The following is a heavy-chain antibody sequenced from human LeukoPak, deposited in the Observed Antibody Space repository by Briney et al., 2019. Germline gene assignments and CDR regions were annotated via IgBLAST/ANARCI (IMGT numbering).Heavy chain of an antibody. D-gene: IGHD3-10*01. Sequence: PGGSLRLSCAASGFTFSIYWMSWVRQAPGKGLEWVANIKQDGSEKYYVDSVKGRFTISRDNGKNSLYLQMNSLRAEDTALYYCLQYGVGSTWGQGTLVTVSS. V-gene: IGHV3-7*03. CDR2: IKQDGSEK. CDR3: LQYGVGST. CDR1: GFTFSIYW. J-gene: IGHJ4*02.